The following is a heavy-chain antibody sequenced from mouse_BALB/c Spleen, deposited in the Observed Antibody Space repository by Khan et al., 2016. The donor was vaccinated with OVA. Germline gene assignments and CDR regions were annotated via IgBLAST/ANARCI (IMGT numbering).Heavy chain of an antibody. Sequence: QVQLQQSGAELVKPGASVKLSCKTSGYTFTSYWIQWVKQRPGQGLGWIGEIFPGTGTTYYNEKFKGKATLTIDTSSSTAYMQLSSLTSEDSAVYFCAIGSYRNAMDYWGQGTSVTVSS. J-gene: IGHJ4*01. CDR2: IFPGTGTT. V-gene: IGHV1S132*01. D-gene: IGHD1-1*02. CDR1: GYTFTSYW. CDR3: AIGSYRNAMDY.